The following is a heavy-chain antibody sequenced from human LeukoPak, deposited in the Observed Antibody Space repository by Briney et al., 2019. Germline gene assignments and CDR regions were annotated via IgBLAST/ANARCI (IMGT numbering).Heavy chain of an antibody. CDR3: ARSVVGATPDRFFDY. J-gene: IGHJ4*02. Sequence: PSETLSLTCTVSGGSISSSSYYWGWIRQPPGKGLEWIGSIYYSGSTYYNPSLKSRVTISVDTSKNQFSLKLSSVTAADTAVYYCARSVVGATPDRFFDYWGQGTLATVSS. CDR2: IYYSGST. V-gene: IGHV4-39*07. D-gene: IGHD1-26*01. CDR1: GGSISSSSYY.